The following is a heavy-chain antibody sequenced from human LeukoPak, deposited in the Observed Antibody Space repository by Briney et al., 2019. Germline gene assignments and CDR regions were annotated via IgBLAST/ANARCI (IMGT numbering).Heavy chain of an antibody. CDR1: GYTFTGYY. D-gene: IGHD2-21*02. Sequence: SVQVSCKASGYTFTGYYMHWLRPAPGQGLDWMGWINAYNCNTNYEQKLQGRVTMTTDTSTSTGYMELRSLRSEDTAVYYCARERVFASWGGDCFDAFDIWGKGTMVTVSS. CDR3: ARERVFASWGGDCFDAFDI. V-gene: IGHV1-18*04. J-gene: IGHJ3*02. CDR2: INAYNCNT.